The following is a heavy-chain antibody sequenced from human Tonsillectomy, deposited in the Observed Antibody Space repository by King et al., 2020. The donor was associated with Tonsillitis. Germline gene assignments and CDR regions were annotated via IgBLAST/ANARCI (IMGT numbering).Heavy chain of an antibody. CDR3: ARDVIVGATTTWFHP. D-gene: IGHD1-26*01. V-gene: IGHV4-61*01. CDR2: IYYSGST. Sequence: VQLQESGPGLVKPSETLSLTCTVSGGSVSSGTYYWSWIRQPPGRGLEWIGYIYYSGSTNYNPSLKSRVTISVDTSKNQFSLKVSSVTAADTGVYFCARDVIVGATTTWFHPWGQGTLVTVSS. CDR1: GGSVSSGTYY. J-gene: IGHJ5*02.